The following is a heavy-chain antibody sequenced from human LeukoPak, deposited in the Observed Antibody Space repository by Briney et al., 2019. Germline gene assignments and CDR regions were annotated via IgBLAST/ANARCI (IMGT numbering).Heavy chain of an antibody. D-gene: IGHD2-21*02. J-gene: IGHJ4*02. Sequence: GGSLRLSCAASGFTFSTYSMNWVRQAPGKGLEWVSSITSPVGRMYYADSLKGRITISRDNARSTLYLQMNSLRVEDTAVYYCARVRGDYYFDYWGQGTLVTVSS. CDR2: ITSPVGRM. V-gene: IGHV3-21*01. CDR3: ARVRGDYYFDY. CDR1: GFTFSTYS.